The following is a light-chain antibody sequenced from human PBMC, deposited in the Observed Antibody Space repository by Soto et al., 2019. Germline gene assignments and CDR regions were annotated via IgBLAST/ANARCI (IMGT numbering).Light chain of an antibody. V-gene: IGKV1-39*01. CDR2: DAS. Sequence: DIQMTQSPSSLSASVGDRVTITCRASQSIGSNLNWYQRKSGRAPKLLIFDASSLQSGVPSRFSGSGSGTDFTLTITSLQSEDFATYYCQQSYSVLWTFGQGTKVEV. J-gene: IGKJ1*01. CDR3: QQSYSVLWT. CDR1: QSIGSN.